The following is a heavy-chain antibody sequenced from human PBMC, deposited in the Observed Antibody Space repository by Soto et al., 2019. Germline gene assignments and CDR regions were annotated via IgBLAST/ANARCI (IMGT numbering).Heavy chain of an antibody. D-gene: IGHD3-10*01. CDR3: TLWFGELYFYYYGMDV. J-gene: IGHJ6*02. CDR1: GGSISSSSYY. CDR2: IYYSGST. V-gene: IGHV4-39*01. Sequence: KTSETLSLTCTVSGGSISSSSYYWGWIRQPPGKGLEWIGSIYYSGSTYYNPSLKSRVTISVDTSKNQFSLKLSSVTAADTAVYYCTLWFGELYFYYYGMDVWGQGTTVTVSS.